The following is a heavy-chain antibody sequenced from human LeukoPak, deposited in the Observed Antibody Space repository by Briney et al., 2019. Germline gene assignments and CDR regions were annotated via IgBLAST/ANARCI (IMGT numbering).Heavy chain of an antibody. CDR1: GYTFTSYG. CDR3: ARDLVIDYYYYYMDV. CDR2: ISAYNGNT. V-gene: IGHV1-18*01. D-gene: IGHD3-22*01. J-gene: IGHJ6*03. Sequence: GASVKVSCKASGYTFTSYGISWVRQAPGQGLEWMGWISAYNGNTNYAQKLQGRVTMTTDTSTSTAYMELRSLRSDDTAVYYCARDLVIDYYYYYMDVWGKGTTVTVSS.